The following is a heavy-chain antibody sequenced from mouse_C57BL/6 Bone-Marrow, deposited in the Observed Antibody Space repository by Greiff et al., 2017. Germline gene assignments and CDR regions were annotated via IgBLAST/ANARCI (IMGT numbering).Heavy chain of an antibody. Sequence: VQLHQSGAELARPGASVKLSCKASGYTFTRYGIRWVKQRTGQGLEWIGEIYPRSGNTYYNEKFKGKATLTADKSSSTAYLALRSLSSEDSAVYFCAKLTGYYFDYWGQGTTLTVSS. CDR3: AKLTGYYFDY. CDR2: IYPRSGNT. J-gene: IGHJ2*01. CDR1: GYTFTRYG. V-gene: IGHV1-81*01. D-gene: IGHD4-1*01.